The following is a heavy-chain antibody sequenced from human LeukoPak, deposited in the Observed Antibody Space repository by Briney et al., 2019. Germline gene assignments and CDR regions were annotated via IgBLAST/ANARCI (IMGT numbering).Heavy chain of an antibody. Sequence: PSETLSLTCTVSGGSISSSTYYWGWIRQPPGKGLEWIGSIYYSGSTSYNPSLKSRVTISVDTSKNQFSLRLSSVTAADTAVYYCARLTGYSSESWFDPWGQGTLVTVSS. D-gene: IGHD3-9*01. CDR1: GGSISSSTYY. CDR3: ARLTGYSSESWFDP. J-gene: IGHJ5*02. V-gene: IGHV4-39*07. CDR2: IYYSGST.